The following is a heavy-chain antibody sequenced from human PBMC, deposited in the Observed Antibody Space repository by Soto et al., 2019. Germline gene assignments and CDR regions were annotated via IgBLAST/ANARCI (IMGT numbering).Heavy chain of an antibody. CDR1: GGSISSGGYY. CDR3: ARWPQLEPRFDY. Sequence: QVQLQESGPGLVKPSQTLSLTCSVSGGSISSGGYYWSWIRQHPGKGLEWIGYIYYSGSTYYNPSLKSRVTISVDTSKHQSSLKLSSVTAADTAVYYCARWPQLEPRFDYWGQGTLVTVSS. J-gene: IGHJ4*02. CDR2: IYYSGST. V-gene: IGHV4-31*03. D-gene: IGHD1-1*01.